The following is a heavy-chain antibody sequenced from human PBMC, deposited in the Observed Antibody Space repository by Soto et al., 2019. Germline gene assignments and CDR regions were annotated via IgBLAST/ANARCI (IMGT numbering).Heavy chain of an antibody. Sequence: GESLKISCKGSGYSFTSYWIGWVRQMPGKGLEWMGIIYPGDSDTRYSPSFQGQVTISADKSISTAYLQWSSLKATDTAMYYCARRFGPAYYGMDVWGQGTTVTAAS. V-gene: IGHV5-51*01. CDR2: IYPGDSDT. CDR1: GYSFTSYW. CDR3: ARRFGPAYYGMDV. J-gene: IGHJ6*02. D-gene: IGHD3-10*01.